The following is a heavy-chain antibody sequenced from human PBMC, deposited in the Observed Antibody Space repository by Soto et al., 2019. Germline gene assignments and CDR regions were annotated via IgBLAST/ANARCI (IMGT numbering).Heavy chain of an antibody. V-gene: IGHV4-34*01. CDR2: ISPSGTT. D-gene: IGHD3-10*01. Sequence: SETLSLTCAVYGGSFSNNYWTWFRQPPGKGLEWIGEISPSGTTKYIPSLKSRGTISVDTSRRQFFLKVTSVSAADTAVYYCAKSLWFGTQPEIWGEGTMVTVYS. CDR1: GGSFSNNY. CDR3: AKSLWFGTQPEI. J-gene: IGHJ4*02.